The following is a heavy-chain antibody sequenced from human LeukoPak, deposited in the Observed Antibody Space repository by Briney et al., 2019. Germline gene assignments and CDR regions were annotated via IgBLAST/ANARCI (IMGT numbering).Heavy chain of an antibody. CDR3: ARDGVEFYNWFDP. D-gene: IGHD2-21*01. J-gene: IGHJ5*02. CDR1: GFTFDEYA. Sequence: GGSLRLSCAASGFTFDEYAMHWVRQAPGKGLVWVSRINSDGSSTTYADSVKGRFTISRDNAKNTLYLQMNSLRAEDTAVYYCARDGVEFYNWFDPWGQGTLVTVSS. CDR2: INSDGSST. V-gene: IGHV3-74*01.